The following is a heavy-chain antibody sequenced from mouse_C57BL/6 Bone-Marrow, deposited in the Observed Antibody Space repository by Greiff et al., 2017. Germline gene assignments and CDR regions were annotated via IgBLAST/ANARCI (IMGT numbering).Heavy chain of an antibody. J-gene: IGHJ3*01. V-gene: IGHV1-74*01. CDR1: GYTFTSYW. Sequence: VQLQQPGAELVKPGASVKVSCKASGYTFTSYWMHWVKQRPGQGLEWIGRIHPSDSDTNYNQKFTGKATLTVDKASSTAYMQLSSLTSEDAAVYYCAMGITTVVAPFAYWGQGTLVTVAA. D-gene: IGHD1-1*01. CDR3: AMGITTVVAPFAY. CDR2: IHPSDSDT.